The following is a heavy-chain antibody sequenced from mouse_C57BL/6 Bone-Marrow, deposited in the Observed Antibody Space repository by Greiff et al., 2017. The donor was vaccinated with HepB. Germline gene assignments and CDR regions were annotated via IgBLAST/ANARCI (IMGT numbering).Heavy chain of an antibody. Sequence: VQLQQSGAELARPGASVKMSCKASGYTFTSYTMHWVKQRPGQRLEWIGYINPSSGYTKYNQKFKDKATLTADKSSSTAYMQLSSLTSEDSAVYYCARGRYSAMDYWGQGTSVTVSS. V-gene: IGHV1-4*01. CDR2: INPSSGYT. CDR3: ARGRYSAMDY. CDR1: GYTFTSYT. J-gene: IGHJ4*01. D-gene: IGHD1-1*01.